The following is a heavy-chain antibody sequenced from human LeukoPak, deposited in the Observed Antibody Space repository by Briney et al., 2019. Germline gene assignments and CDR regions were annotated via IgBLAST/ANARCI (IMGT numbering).Heavy chain of an antibody. Sequence: PGGSLRLSCAASGFTFSNAWMSWVRQAPGKGLEWVGRIKSTTDGGTTDYAAPVKGRFTISRDDSKNTLYLQMNSLKTEDTAVYYCTTERYYDFWSGYSWNFDYWGQGTLVTVSS. J-gene: IGHJ4*02. CDR3: TTERYYDFWSGYSWNFDY. V-gene: IGHV3-15*01. CDR2: IKSTTDGGTT. CDR1: GFTFSNAW. D-gene: IGHD3-3*01.